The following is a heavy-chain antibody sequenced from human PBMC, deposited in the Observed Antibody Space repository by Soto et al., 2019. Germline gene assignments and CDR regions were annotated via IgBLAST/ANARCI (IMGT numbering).Heavy chain of an antibody. CDR2: IYYSGST. J-gene: IGHJ4*02. CDR3: ARYLYDSSGYYFDY. D-gene: IGHD3-22*01. V-gene: IGHV4-59*01. CDR1: GGSISSYY. Sequence: SETLSLTCTVSGGSISSYYWSWIRQPPGKGLEWIGYIYYSGSTNYNPSLKSRVTISVDTSKNQFSLKLSSVTAADTAVYYCARYLYDSSGYYFDYWGQGTLVTVSS.